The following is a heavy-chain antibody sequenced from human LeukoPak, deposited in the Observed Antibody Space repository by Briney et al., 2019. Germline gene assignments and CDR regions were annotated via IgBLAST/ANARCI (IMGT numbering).Heavy chain of an antibody. CDR2: ISSSSSYI. J-gene: IGHJ6*03. Sequence: GGSLRLSCAASGFTFSSYSMNWVRQAPGKGLEWVSSISSSSSYIYYADSVKGRFTISRDNAKNSLYLQMNSLRAEDTAVYYCARGTGRGWSYYYYMDVWGKGPTVTVSS. V-gene: IGHV3-21*01. D-gene: IGHD6-19*01. CDR1: GFTFSSYS. CDR3: ARGTGRGWSYYYYMDV.